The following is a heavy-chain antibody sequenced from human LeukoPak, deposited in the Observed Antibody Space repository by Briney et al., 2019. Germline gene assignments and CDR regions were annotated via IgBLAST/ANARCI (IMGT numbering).Heavy chain of an antibody. Sequence: GGSLRLSCAASGFTVSSNYMSWVRQAPGRGLEWGSVIYSGGSTYYADSVKSRFTISRDNSKNTLYLQMNSLRAEDTAVYYCAREKIGYNSALDGMDVWGQGTTVTVSS. CDR1: GFTVSSNY. D-gene: IGHD6-19*01. J-gene: IGHJ6*02. CDR3: AREKIGYNSALDGMDV. CDR2: IYSGGST. V-gene: IGHV3-66*01.